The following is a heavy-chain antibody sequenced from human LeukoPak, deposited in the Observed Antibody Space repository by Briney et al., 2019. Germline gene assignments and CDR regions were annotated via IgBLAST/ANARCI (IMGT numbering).Heavy chain of an antibody. D-gene: IGHD3-16*01. CDR2: INHNGNVN. Sequence: GGSLRLYCAASGFTFSSYWMNWARQAPGKGLEWVASINHNGNVNYYVDSVKGRFTISRDNAKNSLYLQMSNLRAEDTAVYFCARGGGLDVWGQGATVTVSS. CDR1: GFTFSSYW. J-gene: IGHJ6*02. V-gene: IGHV3-7*03. CDR3: ARGGGLDV.